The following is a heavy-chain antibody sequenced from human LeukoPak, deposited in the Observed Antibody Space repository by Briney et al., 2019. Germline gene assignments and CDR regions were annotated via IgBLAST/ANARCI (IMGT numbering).Heavy chain of an antibody. Sequence: GESLKISCKGSGYSFTSYWIGWVRQMPGKGLEWMGIIYPGDSDTRYSPSFQGQVTISADKSISTAYLQWSSLKASDTAMYYCARRRITILGVVTPNDAFDIWGQGTMVTVSS. CDR1: GYSFTSYW. J-gene: IGHJ3*02. CDR3: ARRRITILGVVTPNDAFDI. D-gene: IGHD3-3*01. CDR2: IYPGDSDT. V-gene: IGHV5-51*01.